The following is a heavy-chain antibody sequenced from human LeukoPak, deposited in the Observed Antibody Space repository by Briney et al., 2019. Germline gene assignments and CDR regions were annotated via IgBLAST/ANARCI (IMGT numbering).Heavy chain of an antibody. CDR3: AKTRQQQLKIYYFDY. D-gene: IGHD6-13*01. J-gene: IGHJ4*02. CDR1: GGSISGYY. CDR2: ISGSGGST. Sequence: PSETLSLTCTVSGGSISGYYWSWIRQPPGKGLEWVSAISGSGGSTYYADSVKGRFTISRDNSENTLYLQMNSLRAEDTAVYYCAKTRQQQLKIYYFDYWGQGTLVTVSS. V-gene: IGHV3-23*01.